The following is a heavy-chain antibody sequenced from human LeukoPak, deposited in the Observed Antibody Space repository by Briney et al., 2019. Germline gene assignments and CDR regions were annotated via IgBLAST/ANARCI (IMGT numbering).Heavy chain of an antibody. J-gene: IGHJ3*02. CDR1: GGSFSGYY. V-gene: IGHV4-34*01. D-gene: IGHD5-18*01. CDR3: ARGPQSYGFAFDI. CDR2: INHSGRT. Sequence: SETLSLTCAVYGGSFSGYYWSWIRQPPGKGLEWIGEINHSGRTNYNPSLKSRVTISVATPKNQCSLKLSSVTAADTAVYYCARGPQSYGFAFDIWGQGTMVTVSS.